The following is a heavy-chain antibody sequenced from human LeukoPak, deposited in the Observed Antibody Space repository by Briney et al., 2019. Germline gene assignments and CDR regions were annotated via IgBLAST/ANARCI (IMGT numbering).Heavy chain of an antibody. Sequence: HSGGSLRLSCAASGFSFSSFAMWWVRQAPGKGLEWVSTISDTDERTAYADSVKGRFTISRDNSRNTLYLQINSLRADDTAIYYCAKNIVVSGTSPFSYAMDVWGQGTTVSVSS. CDR1: GFSFSSFA. J-gene: IGHJ6*02. CDR2: ISDTDERT. CDR3: AKNIVVSGTSPFSYAMDV. D-gene: IGHD6-19*01. V-gene: IGHV3-23*01.